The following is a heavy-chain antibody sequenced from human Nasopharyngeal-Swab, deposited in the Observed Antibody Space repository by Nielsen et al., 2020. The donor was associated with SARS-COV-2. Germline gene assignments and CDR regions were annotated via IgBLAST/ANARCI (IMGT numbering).Heavy chain of an antibody. V-gene: IGHV3-13*01. CDR3: ARAAFGGTFYYYYGMDV. CDR2: IGTAGDT. D-gene: IGHD3-16*01. J-gene: IGHJ6*02. Sequence: GESLKISCAASGLTFSSYDMHWVRQATGKGLEWVSAIGTAGDTYYPGSVKGRFTISRENAKNSLYLQMNSLRAGDTAVYYCARAAFGGTFYYYYGMDVWGQGTTVTVSS. CDR1: GLTFSSYD.